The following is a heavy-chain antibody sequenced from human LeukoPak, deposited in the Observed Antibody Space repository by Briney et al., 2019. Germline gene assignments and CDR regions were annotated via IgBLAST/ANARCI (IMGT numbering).Heavy chain of an antibody. CDR1: GFTFSRAW. V-gene: IGHV3-15*01. CDR2: IKSKTDGGTT. CDR3: PTPYYYESGTYFWDY. Sequence: KTGGSLRLSCAASGFTFSRAWMSWVRQAPGKGLEWVGRIKSKTDGGTTDYAAPVKGRFTISRDDSKNMLYLQMNSLKTEDTAVYYCPTPYYYESGTYFWDYWGQGTLVIVSS. J-gene: IGHJ4*02. D-gene: IGHD3-10*01.